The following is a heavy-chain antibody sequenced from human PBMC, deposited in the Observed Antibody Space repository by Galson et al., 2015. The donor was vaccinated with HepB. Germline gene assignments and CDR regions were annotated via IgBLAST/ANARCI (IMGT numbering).Heavy chain of an antibody. CDR1: GFTVNRNY. V-gene: IGHV3-66*02. J-gene: IGHJ4*02. Sequence: SLRLSCAASGFTVNRNYMSWVRQAPGKGLDWVSVIYSDESTYYADSVKGRFTISRDISKNTLFLQMNSLRAEDTAVYFCAVALYSGGWFHAPYFDYWGYVWGSYYWGQGTLVTVSS. D-gene: IGHD3-16*01. CDR2: IYSDEST. CDR3: AVALYSGGWFHAPYFDYWGYVWGSYY.